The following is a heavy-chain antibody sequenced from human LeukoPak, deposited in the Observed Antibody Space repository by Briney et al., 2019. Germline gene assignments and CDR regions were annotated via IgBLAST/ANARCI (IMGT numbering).Heavy chain of an antibody. CDR3: ATWEWELLRNWFDP. D-gene: IGHD1-26*01. V-gene: IGHV1-69*13. CDR2: INPIFGTA. Sequence: GASVRVSCKASGYTFNNYGISWVRQAPGQGLEWMGGINPIFGTANYAQKFQGRVTITADESTSTAYMELSSLRSEDTAVYYCATWEWELLRNWFDPWGQGTLVTVSS. J-gene: IGHJ5*02. CDR1: GYTFNNYG.